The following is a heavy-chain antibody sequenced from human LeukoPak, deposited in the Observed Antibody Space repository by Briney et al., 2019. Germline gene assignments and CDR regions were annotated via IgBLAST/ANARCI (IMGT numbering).Heavy chain of an antibody. CDR3: ARSPTFRGWFDP. CDR1: GFTFSSFR. D-gene: IGHD2/OR15-2a*01. CDR2: ISSSSIYI. Sequence: GGSLRLSCAASGFTFSSFRMNWVRQAPGKGLEWVSSISSSSIYIYYADSVKGRFTISRDNAKNSLYLQVNSLRAEDTAVYYCARSPTFRGWFDPWGQGTLVTVSS. J-gene: IGHJ5*02. V-gene: IGHV3-21*01.